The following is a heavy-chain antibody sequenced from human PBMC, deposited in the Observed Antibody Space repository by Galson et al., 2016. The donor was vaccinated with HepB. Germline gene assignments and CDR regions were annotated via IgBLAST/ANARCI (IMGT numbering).Heavy chain of an antibody. J-gene: IGHJ3*02. CDR3: AANYGSGAFDI. D-gene: IGHD3-10*01. CDR2: IIPILGTP. Sequence: SVKVSCKASGGAFSTYAISWVRQAPGQGLEWMGGIIPILGTPNYAQKFQGRITITADESASTASMDLSSLRSGDTAVYYCAANYGSGAFDIWGQGTMLTVSS. V-gene: IGHV1-69*13. CDR1: GGAFSTYA.